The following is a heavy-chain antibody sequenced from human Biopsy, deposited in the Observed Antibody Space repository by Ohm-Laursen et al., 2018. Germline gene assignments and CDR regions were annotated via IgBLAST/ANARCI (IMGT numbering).Heavy chain of an antibody. Sequence: GTLSLTCAVYGESFSGYYWSWIRQTPGKGLEGIGEINHRGRTNYNPSLKSRVTISVDTSKNQFSLKVRSVTAADTAVYYCVRGVDYYDPYHYYALDVWGQGTTVTVSS. CDR3: VRGVDYYDPYHYYALDV. J-gene: IGHJ6*02. CDR2: INHRGRT. V-gene: IGHV4-34*01. CDR1: GESFSGYY. D-gene: IGHD3-22*01.